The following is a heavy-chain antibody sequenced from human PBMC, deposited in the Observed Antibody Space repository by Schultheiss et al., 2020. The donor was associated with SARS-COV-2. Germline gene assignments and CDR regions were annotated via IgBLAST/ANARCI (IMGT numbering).Heavy chain of an antibody. CDR1: GFTFSNAW. Sequence: GGSLRLSCAASGFTFSNAWMNWVRQAPGKGLEWVGRIKSKTDGGTTDYDAAVKGRFTISRDDSKNTLYLQMNSLKTEDTAVYYCTAEGYGSFVGYWGQGTLVTVSS. J-gene: IGHJ4*02. V-gene: IGHV3-15*07. CDR3: TAEGYGSFVGY. CDR2: IKSKTDGGTT. D-gene: IGHD2-15*01.